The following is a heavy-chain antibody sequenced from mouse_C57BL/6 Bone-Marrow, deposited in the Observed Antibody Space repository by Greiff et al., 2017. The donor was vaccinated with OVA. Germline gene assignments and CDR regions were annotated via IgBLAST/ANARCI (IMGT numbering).Heavy chain of an antibody. CDR1: GYTFTSYW. CDR2: IYPGSGST. J-gene: IGHJ4*01. CDR3: ARPHYGSSPYYYAMDY. Sequence: QVQLQQPGAELVKPGASVKMSCKASGYTFTSYWITWVKQRPGQGLEWIGDIYPGSGSTNYNEKFKSKATLTVDTSSSTAYMQLSSLTSEDSAVYYCARPHYGSSPYYYAMDYWGQGTSVTVSS. D-gene: IGHD1-1*01. V-gene: IGHV1-55*01.